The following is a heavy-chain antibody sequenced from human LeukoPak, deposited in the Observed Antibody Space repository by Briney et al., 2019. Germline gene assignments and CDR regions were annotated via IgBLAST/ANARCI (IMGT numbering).Heavy chain of an antibody. Sequence: PSETLSLTCNVSGDSITSTYYWGWIRQPPGKGLEWIGSIFYSGSTYYSPSLKSRVTISLDTSRNQFSLKLTSVTAADTAVYYCAKSNGYGLVDIWGQGTMVTVSS. D-gene: IGHD3-10*01. V-gene: IGHV4-38-2*02. J-gene: IGHJ3*02. CDR1: GDSITSTYY. CDR3: AKSNGYGLVDI. CDR2: IFYSGST.